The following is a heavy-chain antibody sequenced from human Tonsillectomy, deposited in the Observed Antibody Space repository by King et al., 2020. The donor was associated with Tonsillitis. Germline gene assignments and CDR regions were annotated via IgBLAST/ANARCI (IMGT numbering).Heavy chain of an antibody. D-gene: IGHD3-22*01. CDR2: ISYDGSNK. J-gene: IGHJ4*02. V-gene: IGHV3-30*18. Sequence: VQLVESGGGVVQPGRSLRLSCAASGFTFSSYGMHWVRQAPGKGLEWVAVISYDGSNKYYADSVKGRFTISRDNSKNTLYLQMNSLRAEDTAVYYCAKRAGEALSSGYYFDYWGQGALVTVSS. CDR1: GFTFSSYG. CDR3: AKRAGEALSSGYYFDY.